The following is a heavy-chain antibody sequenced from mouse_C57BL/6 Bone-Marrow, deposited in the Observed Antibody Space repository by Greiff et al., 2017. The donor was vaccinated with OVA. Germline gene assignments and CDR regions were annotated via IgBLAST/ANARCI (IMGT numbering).Heavy chain of an antibody. Sequence: LKQPGAELVKPGASVKLSCKASGYTFTSYWMHWVKQRPGQCLEWIGMIHPNSGSTNYNEKFKSKATLTVDKSSSTAYMQLSSLTSEDSAVYYCARAIVTTSFDYWGQGTTLTVSS. J-gene: IGHJ2*01. CDR1: GYTFTSYW. D-gene: IGHD2-5*01. CDR3: ARAIVTTSFDY. V-gene: IGHV1-64*01. CDR2: IHPNSGST.